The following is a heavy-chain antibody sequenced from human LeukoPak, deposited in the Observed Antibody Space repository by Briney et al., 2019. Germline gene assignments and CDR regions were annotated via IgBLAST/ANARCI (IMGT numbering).Heavy chain of an antibody. J-gene: IGHJ4*02. CDR3: ARQELRFLEWLTAFDY. V-gene: IGHV4-34*01. D-gene: IGHD3-3*01. CDR2: IYYSGST. CDR1: GGSFSGYY. Sequence: SETLSLTCAVYGGSFSGYYWSWIRQPPGKGLEWIGSIYYSGSTYYNPSLKSRVTISVDTSKNQFSLKLSSVTAADTAVYYCARQELRFLEWLTAFDYWGQGTLVTVSS.